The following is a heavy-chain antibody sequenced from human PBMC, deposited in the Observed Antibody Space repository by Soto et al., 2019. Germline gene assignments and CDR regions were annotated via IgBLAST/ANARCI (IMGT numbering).Heavy chain of an antibody. Sequence: AGGSLRLSCTASGFTLTTYEMNWVRQAPGKGLEWVSYISSSGTTVYYADSVRGRFAISRDDAKNTLYLQMSSLRAEDTAVYYCAKDLEVLSARFESWGQGALVTVSS. CDR1: GFTLTTYE. D-gene: IGHD2-15*01. CDR3: AKDLEVLSARFES. CDR2: ISSSGTTV. V-gene: IGHV3-48*03. J-gene: IGHJ4*02.